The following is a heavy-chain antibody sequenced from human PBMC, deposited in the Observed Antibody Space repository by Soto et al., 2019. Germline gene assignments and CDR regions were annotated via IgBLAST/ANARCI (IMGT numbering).Heavy chain of an antibody. D-gene: IGHD6-19*01. J-gene: IGHJ4*02. V-gene: IGHV1-69*01. Sequence: QVQLVQSGAEVKKPGSSVKVSCKASGDAFTNYIFDWVRQAPGQGLEWMGGIIPMFGTPKYAQTFQDRVTISADVSTGTAYLELTSLRFDDTGIYFCARNRVGVPRWLVGPFDYWGQGTLVTVSS. CDR1: GDAFTNYI. CDR2: IIPMFGTP. CDR3: ARNRVGVPRWLVGPFDY.